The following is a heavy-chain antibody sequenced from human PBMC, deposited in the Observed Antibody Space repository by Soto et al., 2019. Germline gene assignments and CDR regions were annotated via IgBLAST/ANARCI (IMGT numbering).Heavy chain of an antibody. CDR1: WYTFTNYS. D-gene: IGHD4-17*01. CDR3: ARIGFAYGPFDY. CDR2: IYPGDSDT. J-gene: IGHJ4*02. V-gene: IGHV5-51*01. Sequence: GEFLKILFNGSWYTFTNYSIGWVPPMPGKGLEWMGIIYPGDSDTRYSPSFQGQVTISVDTSISTAYLQWISLKASDTAMYYCARIGFAYGPFDYWGQGALVTVSS.